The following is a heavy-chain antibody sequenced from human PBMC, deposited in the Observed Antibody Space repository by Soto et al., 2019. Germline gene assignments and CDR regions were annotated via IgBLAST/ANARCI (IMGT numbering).Heavy chain of an antibody. Sequence: SVKVSCKVSGVTFSSYAISWVRQAPGQGLEWMGGIIPIFGTANYAQKFQGRVTITADESTSTAYMELSSLRSEDTAVYYCASNTMVAVVAATGGAFDIWGQGPMFTTSS. D-gene: IGHD2-15*01. CDR1: GVTFSSYA. V-gene: IGHV1-69*13. CDR3: ASNTMVAVVAATGGAFDI. CDR2: IIPIFGTA. J-gene: IGHJ3*02.